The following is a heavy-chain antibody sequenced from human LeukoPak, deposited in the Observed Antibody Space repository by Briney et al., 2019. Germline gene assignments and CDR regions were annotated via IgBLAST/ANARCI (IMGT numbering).Heavy chain of an antibody. V-gene: IGHV3-48*01. J-gene: IGHJ4*02. CDR1: GFTFSSYS. D-gene: IGHD6-13*01. CDR3: ARSNGYNSSPNY. CDR2: ISSSSNTI. Sequence: GGSLRLSCAASGFTFSSYSMNWVRQAPGKGLEWVSYISSSSNTIYYADSVKGRFTISRDNAKNSLYLQMNSLRAEDTAVYYCARSNGYNSSPNYWGQGTLVTVSS.